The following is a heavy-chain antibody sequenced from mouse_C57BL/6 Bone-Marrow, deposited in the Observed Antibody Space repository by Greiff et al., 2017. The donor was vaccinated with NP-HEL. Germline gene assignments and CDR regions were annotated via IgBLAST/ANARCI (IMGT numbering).Heavy chain of an antibody. CDR1: GFTFSDYG. D-gene: IGHD1-1*01. V-gene: IGHV5-17*01. CDR2: ISSGSSTI. J-gene: IGHJ1*03. CDR3: ARQVVYWYFDV. Sequence: EVNVVESGGGLVKPGGSLKLSCAASGFTFSDYGMHWVRQAPEKGLEWVAYISSGSSTIYYVDTVKGRFTISRDNAKNTLFLQMTSLRSEDTAMYYCARQVVYWYFDVWGTGTTVTVSS.